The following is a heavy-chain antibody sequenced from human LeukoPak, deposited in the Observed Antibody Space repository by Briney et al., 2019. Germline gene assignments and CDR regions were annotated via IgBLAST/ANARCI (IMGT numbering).Heavy chain of an antibody. J-gene: IGHJ5*02. D-gene: IGHD3-10*01. CDR1: GGSISSSLYS. CDR2: IYYSGST. Sequence: SETLSLTCTVSGGSISSSLYSWGWIRQPPGKGLEWIGSIYYSGSTYYNPSLKSRVTISVDTSKNQFSLKLSSVTAADTAVYYCARRAILWFGGANGRNWFDPWGQGTLVTVSS. V-gene: IGHV4-39*07. CDR3: ARRAILWFGGANGRNWFDP.